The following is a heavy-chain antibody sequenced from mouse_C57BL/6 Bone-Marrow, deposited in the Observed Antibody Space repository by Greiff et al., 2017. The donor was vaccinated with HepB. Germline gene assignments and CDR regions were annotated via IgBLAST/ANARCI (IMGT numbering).Heavy chain of an antibody. J-gene: IGHJ4*01. V-gene: IGHV1-59*01. CDR1: GYTFTSYW. Sequence: QVQLQQPGAELVRPGTSVKLSCKASGYTFTSYWMHWVKQRPGQGLEWIGVIDPSDSYTNYNQKFKGKATLTVDTSSSTAYMQLSSLTSEDSAVYNCARTDSPMDYWGQGTSVTVSS. CDR3: ARTDSPMDY. CDR2: IDPSDSYT.